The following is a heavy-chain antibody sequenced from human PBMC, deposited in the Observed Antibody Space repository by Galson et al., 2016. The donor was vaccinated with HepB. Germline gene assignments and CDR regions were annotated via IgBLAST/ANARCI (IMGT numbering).Heavy chain of an antibody. CDR1: GFPFRSNA. V-gene: IGHV3-30*04. CDR2: ISYDGSKK. CDR3: TKDLLPGGADV. Sequence: SLRLSCAASGFPFRSNAMHWVRQAPGKGLEWVAVISYDGSKKVYADSVKGRFTISRDNSKNTFHLQMNSLRPEDTALYCCTKDLLPGGADVWGQGTTVTVSS. J-gene: IGHJ6*02. D-gene: IGHD2-15*01.